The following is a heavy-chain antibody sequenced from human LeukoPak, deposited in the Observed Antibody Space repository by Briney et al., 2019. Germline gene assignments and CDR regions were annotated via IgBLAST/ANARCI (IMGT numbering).Heavy chain of an antibody. CDR2: ISSSGSTI. CDR3: AKADLWFGELLPIDY. V-gene: IGHV3-11*04. Sequence: SGGSLRPSCAASGFTFSDYYMSWIRQAPGKGLEWVSYISSSGSTIYYADSVKGRFTISRDNSKNTLYLQMNSLRAEDTAVYYCAKADLWFGELLPIDYWGQGTLVTVSS. CDR1: GFTFSDYY. D-gene: IGHD3-10*01. J-gene: IGHJ4*02.